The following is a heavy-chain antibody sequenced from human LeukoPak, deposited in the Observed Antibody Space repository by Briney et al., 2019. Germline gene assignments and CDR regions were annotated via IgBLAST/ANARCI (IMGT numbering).Heavy chain of an antibody. CDR3: ARGPHDILTGYYSYGYFQH. CDR2: IYHSGST. D-gene: IGHD3-9*01. J-gene: IGHJ1*01. V-gene: IGHV4-4*02. CDR1: GGSISSSNW. Sequence: SETLSLTCAVSGGSISSSNWWSWVRQPPGKGLEWIGEIYHSGSTYYNPSLKSRVTISVDTSKNQFSLKLSSVTAADTAVYYCARGPHDILTGYYSYGYFQHWGQGTLVTVSS.